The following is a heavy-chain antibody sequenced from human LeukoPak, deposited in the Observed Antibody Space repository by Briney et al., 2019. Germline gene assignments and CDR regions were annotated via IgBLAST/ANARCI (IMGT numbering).Heavy chain of an antibody. J-gene: IGHJ6*02. CDR3: AKVPDYYDSSGYYREDYYYGMDV. V-gene: IGHV3-23*01. CDR2: ISGSGGST. Sequence: GGSLRLSCAASGFTFSSYAMSWARQAPGKGLEWVSAISGSGGSTYYADSVKGRFTISRDNSKNTLYLQMNSLRAEDTAVYYCAKVPDYYDSSGYYREDYYYGMDVWGQGTTVTVSS. D-gene: IGHD3-22*01. CDR1: GFTFSSYA.